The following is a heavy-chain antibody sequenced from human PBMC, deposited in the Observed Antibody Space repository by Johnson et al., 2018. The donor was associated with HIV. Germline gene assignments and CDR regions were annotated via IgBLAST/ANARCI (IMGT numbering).Heavy chain of an antibody. CDR3: ARDRQGGYSYGTVDAFDI. D-gene: IGHD5-18*01. Sequence: VQLVESGGGVVRPGGSLRLSCAASGFTFDDYGMTWVRQAPRKGLEWVSLIYTSGDTFYADSVKGRFTISRDSSKTTVYLQMNSLGPDDTAVYYCARDRQGGYSYGTVDAFDIWGQGTMVIVSS. CDR1: GFTFDDYG. V-gene: IGHV3-66*02. J-gene: IGHJ3*02. CDR2: IYTSGDT.